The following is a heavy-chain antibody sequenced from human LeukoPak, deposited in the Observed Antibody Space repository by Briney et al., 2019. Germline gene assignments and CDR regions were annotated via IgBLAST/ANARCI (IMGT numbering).Heavy chain of an antibody. CDR1: GFTFSSYE. Sequence: GGSLRLSCAASGFTFSSYEMNWVRQAPGKGLEWVSYISSSGSTIYYADSVKGRFTISRDNTKNSLYLQMHSLRAEDTAVYYCARMHYYYMDDWGKGTTVTVSS. CDR2: ISSSGSTI. J-gene: IGHJ6*03. V-gene: IGHV3-48*03. CDR3: ARMHYYYMDD.